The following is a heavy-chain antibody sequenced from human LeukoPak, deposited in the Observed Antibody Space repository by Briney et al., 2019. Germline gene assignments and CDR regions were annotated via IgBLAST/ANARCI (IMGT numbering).Heavy chain of an antibody. V-gene: IGHV3-30*18. J-gene: IGHJ4*02. CDR3: AKDRLGPFDY. CDR1: GFTFSSYG. Sequence: GGSLRLSCAASGFTFSSYGMHWVRQGPGKGLEWVAVISYDGSNKYYADSVKGRFTISRDNSKNTLYLQMNSLRAEDTAVYYCAKDRLGPFDYWGQGTLVTVSS. D-gene: IGHD3-16*01. CDR2: ISYDGSNK.